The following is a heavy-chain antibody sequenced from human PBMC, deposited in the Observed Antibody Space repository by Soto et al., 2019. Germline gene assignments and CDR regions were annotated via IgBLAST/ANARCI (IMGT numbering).Heavy chain of an antibody. CDR1: GGSVSSSSYY. D-gene: IGHD5-12*01. Sequence: SETLSLTCTVSGGSVSSSSYYWGWVRQPPGKGLEWIGRVYYSGSTYYNPSLESRVTISVDKSKNQFSLKLMSLSAADTAVYDCERLEGLATISNYFDSWGQGALVTVSS. CDR2: VYYSGST. V-gene: IGHV4-39*01. J-gene: IGHJ4*02. CDR3: ERLEGLATISNYFDS.